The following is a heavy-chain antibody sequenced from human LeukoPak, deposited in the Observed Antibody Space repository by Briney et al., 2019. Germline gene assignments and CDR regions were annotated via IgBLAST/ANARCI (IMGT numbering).Heavy chain of an antibody. V-gene: IGHV1-18*01. CDR2: ISTYTGNT. D-gene: IGHD1-26*01. CDR1: GYTFTNYG. Sequence: ASVKVSCXASGYTFTNYGISWVRQARGQGLEWMAWISTYTGNTNYAQKVQGRVTMTTDTSTTTAYMELRSLRSDDTAVYYCARDHVGGGSYSSGERVFWGQGTLVTVSS. J-gene: IGHJ4*02. CDR3: ARDHVGGGSYSSGERVF.